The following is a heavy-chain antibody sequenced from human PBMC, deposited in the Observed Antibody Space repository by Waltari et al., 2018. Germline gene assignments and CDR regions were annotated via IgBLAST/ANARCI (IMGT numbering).Heavy chain of an antibody. D-gene: IGHD6-13*01. CDR3: ARGEGSSSWYVFDY. CDR2: IYHSGST. J-gene: IGHJ4*02. V-gene: IGHV4-38-2*01. CDR1: GYSISSGYY. Sequence: QVQLQESGPGLVKPSETLSLTCAVSGYSISSGYYWGWIRQPPGKGLEWIGSIYHSGSTYYNPSLKSRVTISVDTSKNQFSLKLSSVTAADTAVYYCARGEGSSSWYVFDYWGQGTLVTVSS.